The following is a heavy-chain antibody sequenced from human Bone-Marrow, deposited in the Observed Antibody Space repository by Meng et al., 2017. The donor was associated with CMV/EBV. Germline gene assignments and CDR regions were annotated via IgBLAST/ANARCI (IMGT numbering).Heavy chain of an antibody. D-gene: IGHD2-21*01. CDR2: IYSGGSRT. CDR3: AKGLRYFDL. V-gene: IGHV3-23*03. CDR1: GFTFSIYA. J-gene: IGHJ2*01. Sequence: RLCCAACGFTFSIYAMNWVRQAPGKGLEWVSFIYSGGSRTYYADSVKGRFTISRDNSKNTLYLQMNSLRAEDTAVYYCAKGLRYFDLWGRGTLVTVSS.